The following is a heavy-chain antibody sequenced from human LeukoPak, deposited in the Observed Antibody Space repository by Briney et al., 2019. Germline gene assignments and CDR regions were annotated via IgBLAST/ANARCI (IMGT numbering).Heavy chain of an antibody. CDR3: AREISGSYYY. Sequence: GASVKVSCKASGYTFTGYYIHWVRQAPGQGLEWLEWVIPSSGGTKSAQTVQGRVTMTRDTSITTAYMELSSLTSDDTAVYYCAREISGSYYYWGQGTLVTVSS. V-gene: IGHV1-2*02. J-gene: IGHJ4*02. CDR2: VIPSSGGT. D-gene: IGHD1-26*01. CDR1: GYTFTGYY.